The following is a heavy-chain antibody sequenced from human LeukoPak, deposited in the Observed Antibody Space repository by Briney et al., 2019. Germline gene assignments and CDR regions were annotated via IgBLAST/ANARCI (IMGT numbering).Heavy chain of an antibody. CDR2: IKQDGSEK. CDR1: GYTFSRHG. CDR3: ARKSEPV. Sequence: GGSLRLSCAASGYTFSRHGIYWVRQAPGKGLEWVANIKQDGSEKYYVDSVKGRFTISRDNAKNSLYLQMNSLRAEDTAVYYCARKSEPVWGQGTLVTVSS. V-gene: IGHV3-7*01. J-gene: IGHJ4*02.